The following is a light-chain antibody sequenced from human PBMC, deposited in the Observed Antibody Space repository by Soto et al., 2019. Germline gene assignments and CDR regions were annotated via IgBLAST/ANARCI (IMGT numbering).Light chain of an antibody. V-gene: IGKV2-28*01. CDR2: LGS. CDR3: MQALQTPLT. CDR1: QSLLHSNGYNY. J-gene: IGKJ3*01. Sequence: DIVMTQSPLSLPVTPGEPASISCRSSQSLLHSNGYNYLDWYLQKPGQSPQLLIYLGSNRASGVXDXXSGSGSGTDLTLKISRVEAEDVAVYYCMQALQTPLTFGPGTKVNIK.